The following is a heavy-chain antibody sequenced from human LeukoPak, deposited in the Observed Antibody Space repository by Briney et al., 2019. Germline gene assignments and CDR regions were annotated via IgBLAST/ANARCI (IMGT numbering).Heavy chain of an antibody. CDR1: GYTFTGYY. D-gene: IGHD3-22*01. CDR3: ARHGYYYDSSGYYYSFDY. J-gene: IGHJ4*02. CDR2: INPNSGGT. Sequence: GASVKVSCKASGYTFTGYYMHWVRQAPGQGLEWMGWINPNSGGTNYAQKFQGRVTMTRDTSISTAYMELSRLRSDDTAVYYCARHGYYYDSSGYYYSFDYWGEGTLVTVSS. V-gene: IGHV1-2*02.